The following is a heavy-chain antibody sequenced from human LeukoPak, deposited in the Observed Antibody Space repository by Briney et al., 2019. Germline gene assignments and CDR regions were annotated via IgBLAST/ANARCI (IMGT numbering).Heavy chain of an antibody. CDR3: ARVPGGYSGSWFDY. D-gene: IGHD6-13*01. V-gene: IGHV1-2*02. CDR1: GYTFTGYY. Sequence: ASVKLSCTASGYTFTGYYMHWVRQAPGQGLEWMGWINPNSGGTNYAQKFQGRVTMTRDTSISTAYMELSRLRSDDTAVYYCARVPGGYSGSWFDYWGQGTLVTVSS. CDR2: INPNSGGT. J-gene: IGHJ4*02.